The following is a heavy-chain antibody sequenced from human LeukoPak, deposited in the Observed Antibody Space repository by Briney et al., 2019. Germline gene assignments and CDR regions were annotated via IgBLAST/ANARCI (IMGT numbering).Heavy chain of an antibody. Sequence: PGGSLRLSCVASGFTFSSYAMNWVRQAPGKGLEWVSSISSSSSYIYYADSVKGRFTISRDNAKNSLYLQLNSLRVEDTAVYYCARGGEGFDSWGQGTLVTVSS. CDR2: ISSSSSYI. CDR3: ARGGEGFDS. CDR1: GFTFSSYA. V-gene: IGHV3-21*01. J-gene: IGHJ5*01.